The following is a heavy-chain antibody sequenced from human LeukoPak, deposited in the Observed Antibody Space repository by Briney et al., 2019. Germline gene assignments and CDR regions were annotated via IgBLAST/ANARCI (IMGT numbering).Heavy chain of an antibody. CDR1: GGSISSYY. V-gene: IGHV4-4*07. J-gene: IGHJ4*02. D-gene: IGHD6-19*01. CDR3: ARSYSSGWLFDY. CDR2: IYTSGST. Sequence: SETLSLTCTVSGGSISSYYWSWIRQPAGKGRVWIGRIYTSGSTNYNPSLKSRVTMSVDTSKNQFSLKLSSVTAADTAVYYCARSYSSGWLFDYWGQGTLVTVSS.